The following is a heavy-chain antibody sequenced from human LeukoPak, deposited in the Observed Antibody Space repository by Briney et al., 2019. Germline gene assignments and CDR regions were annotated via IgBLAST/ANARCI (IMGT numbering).Heavy chain of an antibody. V-gene: IGHV4-34*01. Sequence: PSETLSLTCAVYGGSFSGYYWSWIRQPPGKGLEWIGEINHSGSTNYNPSLKSRVTISVDTSKNQFSLKLSSVTAADTAVYYCARDSGYGSGSHIPVGDYWGQGTLVTVSS. J-gene: IGHJ4*02. D-gene: IGHD3-10*01. CDR3: ARDSGYGSGSHIPVGDY. CDR1: GGSFSGYY. CDR2: INHSGST.